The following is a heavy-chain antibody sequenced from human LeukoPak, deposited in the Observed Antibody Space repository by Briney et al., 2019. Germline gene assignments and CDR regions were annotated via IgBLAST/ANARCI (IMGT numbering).Heavy chain of an antibody. CDR3: AAYSGSSGWGEFDY. CDR1: GFTFSSYG. D-gene: IGHD6-19*01. V-gene: IGHV3-30*02. Sequence: GGSLRLSCAASGFTFSSYGMHWVRQAPGKGLEWVAFIRYDGSNKYYADSVKGRFTISRDNSKNTLYLQMNSLRAEDTAVYYCAAYSGSSGWGEFDYWGQGTLVTVSS. J-gene: IGHJ4*02. CDR2: IRYDGSNK.